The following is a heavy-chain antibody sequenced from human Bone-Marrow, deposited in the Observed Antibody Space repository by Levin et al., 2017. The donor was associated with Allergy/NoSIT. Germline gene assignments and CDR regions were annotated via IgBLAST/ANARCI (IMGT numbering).Heavy chain of an antibody. CDR1: GFSLSNAW. V-gene: IGHV3-15*01. Sequence: GGSLRLSCAASGFSLSNAWMNWVRQAPGKGLEWVGRITSKTDGAATDYAAPVKGRFTISREDSTYTRYLQKNSLNVEDTAVYFCATQFQWWGQGTLVTVSS. J-gene: IGHJ4*02. D-gene: IGHD6-19*01. CDR3: ATQFQW. CDR2: ITSKTDGAAT.